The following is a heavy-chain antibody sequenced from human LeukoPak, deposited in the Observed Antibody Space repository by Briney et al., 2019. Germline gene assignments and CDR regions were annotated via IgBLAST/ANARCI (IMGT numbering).Heavy chain of an antibody. J-gene: IGHJ4*02. Sequence: GGSLRLSCAASGFTFSSYSMHWVRQAPGKGLEWVAVIWYDGSNKYYADSVKGRFTISRDNSKNTLYLQMNSLRAEDTAVYYCARDRRGDYVLDYWGQGTLVTVSS. D-gene: IGHD4-17*01. V-gene: IGHV3-33*01. CDR3: ARDRRGDYVLDY. CDR1: GFTFSSYS. CDR2: IWYDGSNK.